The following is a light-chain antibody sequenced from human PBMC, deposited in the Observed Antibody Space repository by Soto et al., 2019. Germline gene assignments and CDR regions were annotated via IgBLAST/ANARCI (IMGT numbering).Light chain of an antibody. CDR3: SSYTSSSPYV. J-gene: IGLJ1*01. V-gene: IGLV2-8*01. CDR1: SSDVGGYNY. Sequence: QSALTQPPSASGSPGQSVTISCTGTSSDVGGYNYVSWYQQHPGKAPKLMIYDVSKRPSGVPDRFSGSKSDNTASLTVSGLQTEDEADYYCSSYTSSSPYVFGTGTKLTVL. CDR2: DVS.